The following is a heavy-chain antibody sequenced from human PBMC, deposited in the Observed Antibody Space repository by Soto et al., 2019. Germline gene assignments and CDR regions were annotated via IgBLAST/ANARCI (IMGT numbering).Heavy chain of an antibody. J-gene: IGHJ4*02. CDR3: VTRSRGLQSSPPRLDS. CDR1: GLTFSGYG. Sequence: EVQLLESGGGLVQPGGSLRLSCAASGLTFSGYGMSWVRQAPGTGLEWVSAISGSGSSTYYADSVKGRFTISRDDSKNILFLHMNRLRAADPAVYYCVTRSRGLQSSPPRLDSWGQGTLVTVSS. D-gene: IGHD4-4*01. V-gene: IGHV3-23*01. CDR2: ISGSGSST.